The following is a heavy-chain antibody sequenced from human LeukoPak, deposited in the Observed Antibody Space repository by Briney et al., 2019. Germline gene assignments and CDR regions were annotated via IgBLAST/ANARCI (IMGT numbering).Heavy chain of an antibody. D-gene: IGHD2-2*01. CDR3: ARGCSSTSCRYNWFDP. J-gene: IGHJ5*02. V-gene: IGHV1-46*01. Sequence: ASVKVSCKASGYTFTSYYMHWVRQAPGQGLEWMGIINPSGGSTSYAQKFQGRVTMTGDTSTSTVYMELSSLRSEDTAVYYCARGCSSTSCRYNWFDPWGQGTLVTVSS. CDR2: INPSGGST. CDR1: GYTFTSYY.